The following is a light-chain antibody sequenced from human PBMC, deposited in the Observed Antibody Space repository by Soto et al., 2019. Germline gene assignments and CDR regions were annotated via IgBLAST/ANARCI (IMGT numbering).Light chain of an antibody. CDR2: AAS. Sequence: DIQMTQSQTSLSASVGVRVTITCRASQGIRNFVAWYQQKPGKAPKLLIYAASTVQSGVPSRLSGCGSGSDFSLTINSRQPEYDATYYCQKYRSGPVFGSGTKVQI. CDR3: QKYRSGPV. V-gene: IGKV1-27*01. J-gene: IGKJ3*01. CDR1: QGIRNF.